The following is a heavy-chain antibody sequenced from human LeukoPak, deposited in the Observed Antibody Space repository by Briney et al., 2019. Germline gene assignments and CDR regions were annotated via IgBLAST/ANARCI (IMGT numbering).Heavy chain of an antibody. J-gene: IGHJ4*02. CDR3: ARDSSGYSSGWYDY. CDR1: GFTLSNYW. CDR2: IKQDGSEK. V-gene: IGHV3-7*01. D-gene: IGHD6-19*01. Sequence: GGSLRLSCAASGFTLSNYWMSWVRQAPGKGLEWVANIKQDGSEKYYVDSVKGRFTISRDNAKNSLYLQMNSLRAEDTAAYHCARDSSGYSSGWYDYWGQGTLVTVSS.